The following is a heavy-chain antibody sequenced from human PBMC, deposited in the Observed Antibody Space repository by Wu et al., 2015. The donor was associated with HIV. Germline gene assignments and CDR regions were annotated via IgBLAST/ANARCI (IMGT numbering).Heavy chain of an antibody. CDR3: ARDTRGQTKQLERRFDYYGMDV. J-gene: IGHJ6*02. CDR2: INPNSGGT. Sequence: QVQLVQSGAEVKKPGASVRVSCKASGYTFSANYMHWVRQAPGQGLQWMGWINPNSGGTRLAQKFLGRVTMTSDPSIDTAYMEMRGLRSDDTAVYYCARDTRGQTKQLERRFDYYGMDVWGQGTTVTVSS. CDR1: GYTFSANY. D-gene: IGHD1-1*01. V-gene: IGHV1-2*02.